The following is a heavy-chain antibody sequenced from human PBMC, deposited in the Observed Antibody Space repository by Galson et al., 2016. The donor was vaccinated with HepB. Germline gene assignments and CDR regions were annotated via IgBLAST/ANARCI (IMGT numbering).Heavy chain of an antibody. V-gene: IGHV4-34*01. CDR2: IYHTGTT. D-gene: IGHD5-24*01. CDR1: GGSLSGYY. CDR3: AKIRGGYLPFDGFDV. J-gene: IGHJ3*01. Sequence: SETLSLTCAVYGGSLSGYYWSWIRQSPGKGLEWIGEIYHTGTTNYNPSLKSRVTVSVDTSKNWFSLRLSSVTAADTAVYYCAKIRGGYLPFDGFDVWGRGTMVTVSS.